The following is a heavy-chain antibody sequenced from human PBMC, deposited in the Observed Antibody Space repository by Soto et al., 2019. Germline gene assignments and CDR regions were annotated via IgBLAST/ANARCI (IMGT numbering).Heavy chain of an antibody. CDR2: IRFDGSDK. J-gene: IGHJ2*01. V-gene: IGHV3-30*04. CDR3: ARVGHSGWSIYWHIDL. Sequence: QVQLVESGGDVVQPGRSLRLSCAASGFSFGSYAMHWVRQAPGRGLEWVAVIRFDGSDKDYTDSVKGRFTVSRDNSKNTLYLQMESLRGEDTAVYFCARVGHSGWSIYWHIDLWGRGTLVTVSS. D-gene: IGHD6-19*01. CDR1: GFSFGSYA.